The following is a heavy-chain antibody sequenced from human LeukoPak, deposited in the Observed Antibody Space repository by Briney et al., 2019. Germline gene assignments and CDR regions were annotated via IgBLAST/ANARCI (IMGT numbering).Heavy chain of an antibody. CDR1: GFTFSSYW. J-gene: IGHJ5*02. CDR2: INSDGSST. Sequence: GGSLRLSCAASGFTFSSYWMHWVRQAPGKGLVWVSRINSDGSSTTYADSVKGRFTISRDNAKNTLYLQMNSLRAEDTAVYYCARVVRIGWFDPWGQGTPVTVSS. D-gene: IGHD3-10*01. CDR3: ARVVRIGWFDP. V-gene: IGHV3-74*01.